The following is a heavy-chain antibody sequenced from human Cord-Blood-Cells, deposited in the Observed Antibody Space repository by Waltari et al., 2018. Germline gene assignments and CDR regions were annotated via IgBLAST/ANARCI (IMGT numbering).Heavy chain of an antibody. J-gene: IGHJ5*02. D-gene: IGHD1-26*01. CDR2: IIPIFGTA. CDR3: ARDRSGSYYNWFDP. V-gene: IGHV1-69*01. CDR1: GGTFSSYA. Sequence: QVQLVQSGAEVKKPGSSVKVSCKASGGTFSSYAISWVRQAPGQGLEWMGVIIPIFGTANYAQKFQGRVTITADESTSTAYMELSSLRSEDTAVYYCARDRSGSYYNWFDPWGQGTLVTVSS.